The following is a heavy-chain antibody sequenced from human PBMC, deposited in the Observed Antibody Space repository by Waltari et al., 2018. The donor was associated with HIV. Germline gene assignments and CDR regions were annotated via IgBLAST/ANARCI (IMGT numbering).Heavy chain of an antibody. CDR2: INSDGSST. D-gene: IGHD3-9*01. CDR1: GFTFVSYW. CDR3: ARDLLRYFDWLFP. J-gene: IGHJ5*02. V-gene: IGHV3-74*01. Sequence: EVQLMESGGGLVQTGGSLGPSCAASGFTFVSYWMHWVRQAPGKGLVWVSRINSDGSSTSYADSVKGRFTISRDNAKNTLYLQMNSLRAEDTAVYYCARDLLRYFDWLFPWGQGTLVTVSS.